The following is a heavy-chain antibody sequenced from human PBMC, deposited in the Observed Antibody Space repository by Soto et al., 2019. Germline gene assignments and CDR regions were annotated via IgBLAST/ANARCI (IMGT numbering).Heavy chain of an antibody. Sequence: VSLRLSCSASGFTFSSYWMSWVRQAPGKGLEWVANIKQDGSEKYYVDSVKGRFTISRDNAKNSLYLQMNSLRAEDTAVYYCAREKSSGWYGYYYYGMDVWGQGTTVTVSS. CDR1: GFTFSSYW. CDR3: AREKSSGWYGYYYYGMDV. J-gene: IGHJ6*02. CDR2: IKQDGSEK. D-gene: IGHD6-19*01. V-gene: IGHV3-7*03.